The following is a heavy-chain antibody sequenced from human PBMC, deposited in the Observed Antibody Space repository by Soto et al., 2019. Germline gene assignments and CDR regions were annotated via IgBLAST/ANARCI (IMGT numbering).Heavy chain of an antibody. V-gene: IGHV3-23*01. CDR2: ISGSGDNT. CDR1: GFSFDDYA. J-gene: IGHJ4*02. CDR3: AKGYYSGYDLAYFDY. D-gene: IGHD5-12*01. Sequence: EVQLLESGGGLVQPGGSLRLSCAASGFSFDDYAMTWVRQAAGKGLEWVSAISGSGDNTYYADSVKGRFTISRDNSKNTLYLQLNSLRAEDTALYYCAKGYYSGYDLAYFDYWCQGPLVTVSS.